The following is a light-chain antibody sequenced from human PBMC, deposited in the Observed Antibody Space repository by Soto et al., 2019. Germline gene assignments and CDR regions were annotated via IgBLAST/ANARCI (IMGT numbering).Light chain of an antibody. CDR1: QSVISN. CDR3: QQYNNWPRT. V-gene: IGKV3-15*01. Sequence: EIVMTQSPATLSVSPGEIATLSCRASQSVISNLSWYQHTPGQAPRLLLYGASTRATGIPARLSGSGSGTEFTLTTSSLQSADFVVYYCQQYNNWPRTFGQGTRLEIK. J-gene: IGKJ5*01. CDR2: GAS.